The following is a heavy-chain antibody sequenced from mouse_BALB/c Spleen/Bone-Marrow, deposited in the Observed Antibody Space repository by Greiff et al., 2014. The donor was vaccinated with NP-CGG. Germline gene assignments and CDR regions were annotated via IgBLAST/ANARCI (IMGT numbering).Heavy chain of an antibody. V-gene: IGHV1S135*01. Sequence: VQLQQSGPELEKPGASVRISCKASGYSFTGYNINWVRQSNGKSLEWIGYTDPYSGGTSYYQRFKDRATLTVDKSSSTAYMQLKSLTSEDSAVYYRARSLLRRDALDYWGQGTSVTVSS. CDR1: GYSFTGYN. CDR2: TDPYSGGT. J-gene: IGHJ4*01. D-gene: IGHD2-12*01. CDR3: ARSLLRRDALDY.